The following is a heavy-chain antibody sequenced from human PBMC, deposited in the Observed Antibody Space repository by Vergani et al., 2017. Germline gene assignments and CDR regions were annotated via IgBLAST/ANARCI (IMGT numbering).Heavy chain of an antibody. CDR3: AKAPARGTHRYFDDMDV. D-gene: IGHD2-15*01. CDR2: ISYDGSNK. V-gene: IGHV3-30*18. CDR1: GFTFSSYG. Sequence: QVQLVESGGGVVQPGRSLRLSCAASGFTFSSYGMHWVRQAPGKGLEWVAVISYDGSNKYYADSVKGRFTISIDNYKNTLYLQMNSLRAEDTAVYYCAKAPARGTHRYFDDMDVWGKGTTVTVSS. J-gene: IGHJ6*03.